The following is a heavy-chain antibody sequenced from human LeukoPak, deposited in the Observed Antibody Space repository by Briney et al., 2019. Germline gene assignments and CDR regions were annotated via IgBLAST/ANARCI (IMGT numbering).Heavy chain of an antibody. D-gene: IGHD3-3*01. CDR1: GFTFSSYS. CDR3: AKPNYDFWSGYYSPFDY. Sequence: GGSLRLSCAASGFTFSSYSMNWVRQAPGKGLEWVSSISSSSSYIYYADSVKGRFTISRDNAKNSLYLQMNSLRAEDTAVYYCAKPNYDFWSGYYSPFDYWGQGTLVTVSS. V-gene: IGHV3-21*01. CDR2: ISSSSSYI. J-gene: IGHJ4*02.